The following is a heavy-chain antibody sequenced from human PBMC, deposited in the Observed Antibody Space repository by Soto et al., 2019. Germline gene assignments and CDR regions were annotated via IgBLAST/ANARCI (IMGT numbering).Heavy chain of an antibody. CDR1: GGSISSYY. Sequence: SETLSLTCPVSGGSISSYYWSWIRQPPGKGLEWIGYIYYSVSTNYNPSLKSRVTISVDTSKNQFSLKLSSVTAADTAVYYCARETRPGVKAFDIWGQGTMVTVSS. J-gene: IGHJ3*02. D-gene: IGHD2-2*01. CDR2: IYYSVST. CDR3: ARETRPGVKAFDI. V-gene: IGHV4-59*01.